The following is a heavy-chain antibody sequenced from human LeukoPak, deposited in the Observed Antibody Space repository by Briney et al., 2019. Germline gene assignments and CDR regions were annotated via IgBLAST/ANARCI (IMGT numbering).Heavy chain of an antibody. D-gene: IGHD2-15*01. Sequence: GRSLRLSCAASGFTFDDYAMHWVRQAPGKGLEWVSGISWNSGSIGYADSLKGRFTISRDNAKNSLYLQMNSLRAEDTALYYCAKDGRRVRHCSGGSCYYYFDYWGQGTLVTVSS. CDR1: GFTFDDYA. CDR3: AKDGRRVRHCSGGSCYYYFDY. V-gene: IGHV3-9*01. J-gene: IGHJ4*02. CDR2: ISWNSGSI.